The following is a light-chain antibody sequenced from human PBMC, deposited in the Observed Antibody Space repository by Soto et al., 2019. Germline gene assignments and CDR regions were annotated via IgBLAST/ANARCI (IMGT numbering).Light chain of an antibody. CDR3: SSYTSSSTVI. J-gene: IGLJ2*01. V-gene: IGLV2-14*01. CDR2: DVS. CDR1: SSDVGGFNY. Sequence: QSVLTQPASVSGSPGQSITISCTGTSSDVGGFNYVSWYQQHPGKAPKLMIYDVSNRPSGVSNRLSDSKSGNTASLTISGLQAEDEADYDCSSYTSSSTVIFGGGTQLTVL.